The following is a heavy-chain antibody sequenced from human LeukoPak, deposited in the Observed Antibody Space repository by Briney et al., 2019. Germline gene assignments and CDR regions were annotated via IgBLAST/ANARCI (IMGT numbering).Heavy chain of an antibody. D-gene: IGHD1-7*01. CDR1: GGSISRSSDY. Sequence: PSETLSLTCTVSGGSISRSSDYWGWIRQPPGQGLEWIGSMYYSGSTYYNASLKSRVTISVDTSKNQFSLKLSSVTAADTAVYYCARDRTGTIDYWGQGTLVTVSS. CDR2: MYYSGST. J-gene: IGHJ4*02. V-gene: IGHV4-39*02. CDR3: ARDRTGTIDY.